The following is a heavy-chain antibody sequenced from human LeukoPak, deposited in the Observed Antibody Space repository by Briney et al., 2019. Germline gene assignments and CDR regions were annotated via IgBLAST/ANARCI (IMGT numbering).Heavy chain of an antibody. CDR2: ISGSGSPI. D-gene: IGHD6-19*01. CDR3: ARVSYSSGWYNFDY. Sequence: GGSLRLSCAASGSTFSSFEMNWVRQAPGKWLEWVSYISGSGSPIYYADSVKGRFTISRDNAKNPLYLQMSSLRVEDTAVYYCARVSYSSGWYNFDYWGQGTLVTVSS. CDR1: GSTFSSFE. J-gene: IGHJ4*02. V-gene: IGHV3-48*03.